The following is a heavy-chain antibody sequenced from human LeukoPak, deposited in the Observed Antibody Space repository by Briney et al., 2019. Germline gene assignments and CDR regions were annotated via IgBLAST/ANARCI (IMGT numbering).Heavy chain of an antibody. V-gene: IGHV3-49*03. CDR1: GFTFDNYA. Sequence: GGSLRLSCTASGFTFDNYAMSWFRQAPGKGREWVGFIRSKIYGGTTEYAASVKGRFTISRDDSKSIAYLQMTSLKSEDTAVYYCVRYSGDADYWGQGTLVTVSS. D-gene: IGHD5-12*01. J-gene: IGHJ4*02. CDR3: VRYSGDADY. CDR2: IRSKIYGGTT.